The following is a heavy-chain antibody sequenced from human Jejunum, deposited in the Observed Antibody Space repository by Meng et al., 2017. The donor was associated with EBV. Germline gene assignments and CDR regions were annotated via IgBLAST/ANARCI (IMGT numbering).Heavy chain of an antibody. CDR3: ARGYRDY. J-gene: IGHJ4*02. CDR2: IKNDGTDP. V-gene: IGHV3-74*01. D-gene: IGHD5-18*01. Sequence: EVQVVESGGGLVQPGGSLRLSCAASGFTFSDYWMHWVRQAPGKGLVWVSRIKNDGTDPYYADSVKGRFTVSRDNAKNTLYLQMNSLRAEDTAIYYCARGYRDYWGRGTLVTVSS. CDR1: GFTFSDYW.